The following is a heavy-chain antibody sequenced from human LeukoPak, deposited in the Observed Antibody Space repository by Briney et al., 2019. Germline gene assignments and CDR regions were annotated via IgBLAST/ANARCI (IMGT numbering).Heavy chain of an antibody. D-gene: IGHD2-21*02. CDR2: IKSKTDGGTT. Sequence: GGSLRLSCAASGFTFSNAWMSWVRQAPGKGLEWVGRIKSKTDGGTTDYAAPVKGRFTISRDDSETTLYLQMNSLKTEDSAVYYCTTDQKQYCGGDCYSAWGQGTLVTVSS. CDR1: GFTFSNAW. V-gene: IGHV3-15*01. CDR3: TTDQKQYCGGDCYSA. J-gene: IGHJ4*02.